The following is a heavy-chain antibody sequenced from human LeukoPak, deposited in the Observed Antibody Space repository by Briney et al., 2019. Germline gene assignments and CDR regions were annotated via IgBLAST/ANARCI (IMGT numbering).Heavy chain of an antibody. CDR1: GFTFSSYS. V-gene: IGHV3-21*01. CDR3: ARRSGSYYAFDY. J-gene: IGHJ4*02. CDR2: ISSSSSNI. D-gene: IGHD3-10*01. Sequence: GGSLRFSCATSGFTFSSYSMNWVRQAPGKGLEWVSFISSSSSNIYYADSVKGRFTISRDNAKNSLYLQMNSLRAEDTAVYYCARRSGSYYAFDYWGQGTLVTVSS.